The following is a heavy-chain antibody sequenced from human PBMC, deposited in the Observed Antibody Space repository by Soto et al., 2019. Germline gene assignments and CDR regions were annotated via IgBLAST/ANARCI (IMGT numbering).Heavy chain of an antibody. Sequence: ASVKVSCKASGYTFTGYAIHWVRHAPGQRLEWMGWINGGNGDTKYSQKFQGRVTISRDTSASTAYMELTSLGSEDTAVYHCARGYCSSTSCQYYFDFWGQGTLVTVSS. V-gene: IGHV1-3*01. CDR1: GYTFTGYA. D-gene: IGHD2-2*01. J-gene: IGHJ4*02. CDR2: INGGNGDT. CDR3: ARGYCSSTSCQYYFDF.